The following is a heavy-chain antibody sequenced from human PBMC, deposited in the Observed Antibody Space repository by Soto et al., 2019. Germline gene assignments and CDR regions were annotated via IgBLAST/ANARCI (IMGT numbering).Heavy chain of an antibody. J-gene: IGHJ3*02. Sequence: PGGSLRLSCAASGFTFSAYYMSWIRQAPGKGLEWVSYISSSSSYTNYADSVKGRFTISRDNAKNSLYLQMNSLRAEDTAVYYCARETQSVGYYDILTGANSDAFDIWGQGTMVTVSS. CDR1: GFTFSAYY. CDR2: ISSSSSYT. V-gene: IGHV3-11*06. D-gene: IGHD3-9*01. CDR3: ARETQSVGYYDILTGANSDAFDI.